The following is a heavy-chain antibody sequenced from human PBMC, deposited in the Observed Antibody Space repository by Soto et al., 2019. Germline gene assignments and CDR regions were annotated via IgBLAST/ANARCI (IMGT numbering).Heavy chain of an antibody. CDR2: IIPIFGTA. CDR3: ARGFRYSTYSWFDP. CDR1: GGTFSSYS. Sequence: SVKVSCKASGGTFSSYSISWVRQAPGQGLEWMGGIIPIFGTANYAQKFQGRVTITADESTSTAYMELSSLRSEDTAVYYCARGFRYSTYSWFDPWGQGTLVTVSS. D-gene: IGHD6-13*01. J-gene: IGHJ5*02. V-gene: IGHV1-69*13.